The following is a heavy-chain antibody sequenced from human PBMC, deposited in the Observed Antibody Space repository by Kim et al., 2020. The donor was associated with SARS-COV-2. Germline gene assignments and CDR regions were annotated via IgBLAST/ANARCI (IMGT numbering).Heavy chain of an antibody. J-gene: IGHJ4*02. V-gene: IGHV3-74*03. D-gene: IGHD3-9*01. CDR2: INADGTET. CDR3: VRGNTGYSFDF. CDR1: GFPFSNYW. Sequence: GGSLRLSCAASGFPFSNYWMHWVRQTPGKGLVWVSHINADGTETTYADSVKGRFTISRDNAENTLYLQINSLRADDTAVYFCVRGNTGYSFDFWGQGSLVTVSS.